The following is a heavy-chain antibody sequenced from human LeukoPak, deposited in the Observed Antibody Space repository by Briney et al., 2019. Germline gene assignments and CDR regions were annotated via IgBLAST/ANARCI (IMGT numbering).Heavy chain of an antibody. Sequence: PGGSLRLSCAASGFSVSRTYMSWVRQAPGKGLEWVSLLYSAGTTYYTDSVKGRFTISRDTSKNTLYPQKNSLRAEDTAVYYCARTNSYDYFDYWGQGTMVTVSS. CDR2: LYSAGTT. J-gene: IGHJ4*02. V-gene: IGHV3-53*01. CDR1: GFSVSRTY. D-gene: IGHD5-18*01. CDR3: ARTNSYDYFDY.